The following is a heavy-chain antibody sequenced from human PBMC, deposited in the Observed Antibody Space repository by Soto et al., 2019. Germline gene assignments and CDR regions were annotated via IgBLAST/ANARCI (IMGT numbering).Heavy chain of an antibody. J-gene: IGHJ4*02. V-gene: IGHV3-30*19. CDR1: GFTFRSYV. CDR3: ARWGTTGGLDV. CDR2: TSYDGSNK. Sequence: QVQLVESGGGVVQPGASLRLSCVGSGFTFRSYVIHWVRQAPGKGLAWVALTSYDGSNKYYDDSVKGRFTISRDNSRNTVDLHMDSLRLEDTALYYCARWGTTGGLDVWGQGTLVSVSS. D-gene: IGHD3-16*01.